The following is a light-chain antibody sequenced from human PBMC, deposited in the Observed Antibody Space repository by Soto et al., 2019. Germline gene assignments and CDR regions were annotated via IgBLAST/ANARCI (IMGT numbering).Light chain of an antibody. Sequence: EIVLMRFPGTFSLSPLEIGTPSFMASQIVSGKYLAWYHQRPGQAPRVLIHSASSRATGIPDRFTGSGSGTDFTLTITRLEPEDFGVYYCQQYSSLPRTFGQGTKVDIK. CDR3: QQYSSLPRT. CDR1: QIVSGKY. CDR2: SAS. J-gene: IGKJ1*01. V-gene: IGKV3-20*01.